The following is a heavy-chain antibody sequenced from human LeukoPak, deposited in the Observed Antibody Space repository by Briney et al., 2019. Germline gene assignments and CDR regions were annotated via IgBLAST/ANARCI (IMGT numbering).Heavy chain of an antibody. CDR1: GFTFSTYA. CDR3: AKGIVGATRNLDS. CDR2: LTDSGVYT. D-gene: IGHD1-26*01. J-gene: IGHJ4*02. Sequence: GGPLRLSCAASGFTFSTYAMSWVRQAPGKGLEWVSTLTDSGVYTYYADSVKGRFTISRDNSENTLYLQMNGLRAGDTAVYYCAKGIVGATRNLDSWGQGTLVTVSS. V-gene: IGHV3-23*01.